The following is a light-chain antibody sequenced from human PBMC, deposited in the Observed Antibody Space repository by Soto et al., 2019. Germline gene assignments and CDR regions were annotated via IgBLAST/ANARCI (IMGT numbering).Light chain of an antibody. J-gene: IGKJ4*01. CDR3: QQSNSFPLT. Sequence: DIQMTQSPSSVSASVGDRVTITGRASQGISSRLASYQQKPGKAPNLLIYAASSLQSGVPSRFSGSGSETDFTLTIGSLQPEDFATYYCQQSNSFPLTFGGGTKVEIK. CDR1: QGISSR. CDR2: AAS. V-gene: IGKV1-12*01.